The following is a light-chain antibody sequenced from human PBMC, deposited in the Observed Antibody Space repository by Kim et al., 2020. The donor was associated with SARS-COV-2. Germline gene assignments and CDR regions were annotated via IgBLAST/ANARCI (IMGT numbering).Light chain of an antibody. Sequence: PGERATLSCRASQSVSSYLAWYQQKPGQAPRLLIFDASNRATGIPARFSGSGSGTDFTLTISSLEPEDFAVYYCQQRRSWPLTFGRDQGGYQT. V-gene: IGKV3-11*01. CDR2: DAS. J-gene: IGKJ4*01. CDR3: QQRRSWPLT. CDR1: QSVSSY.